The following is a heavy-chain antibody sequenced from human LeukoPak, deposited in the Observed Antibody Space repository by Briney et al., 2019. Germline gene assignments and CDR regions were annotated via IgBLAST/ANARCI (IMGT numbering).Heavy chain of an antibody. CDR2: IIPIFGTA. D-gene: IGHD2-2*01. Sequence: GASVKVSCKASGGTFSSYAISWVRQAPGQGLEWMGGIIPIFGTANYAQKFQGRVTITTDESTSTAYMELSSLRSEDTAVYYCASPRGYCSSTSYHDAFDIWGQGTMVTVSS. CDR1: GGTFSSYA. CDR3: ASPRGYCSSTSYHDAFDI. V-gene: IGHV1-69*05. J-gene: IGHJ3*02.